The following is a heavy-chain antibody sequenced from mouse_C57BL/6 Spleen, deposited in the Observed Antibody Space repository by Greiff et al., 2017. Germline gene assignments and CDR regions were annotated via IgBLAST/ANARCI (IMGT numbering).Heavy chain of an antibody. Sequence: EVQLQQSGPGLVKPSQSLSLTCSVTGYSITSGYYWNWIRQFPGNKLEWMGYISYDGSNNYNPSLKNRISITRDTSKNQFFLKLNSVTTEDTATYYCASDGNFPWGQGTLVTVSA. CDR3: ASDGNFP. V-gene: IGHV3-6*01. D-gene: IGHD2-1*01. CDR1: GYSITSGYY. J-gene: IGHJ3*01. CDR2: ISYDGSN.